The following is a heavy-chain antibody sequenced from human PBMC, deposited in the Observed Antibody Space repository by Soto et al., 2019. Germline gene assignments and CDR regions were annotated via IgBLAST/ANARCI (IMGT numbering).Heavy chain of an antibody. D-gene: IGHD6-13*01. CDR1: GFIFSYYS. CDR2: ISGSRGYI. J-gene: IGHJ4*02. CDR3: ARDWAAALDY. V-gene: IGHV3-21*01. Sequence: PGGSLRLSCAASGFIFSYYSINWVRQAPGKGLEWVSSISGSRGYIYYGDSVKGRFTISRDNAKNSVVLQMNNLRVEDTAVYYCARDWAAALDYWGPGTLVTVSS.